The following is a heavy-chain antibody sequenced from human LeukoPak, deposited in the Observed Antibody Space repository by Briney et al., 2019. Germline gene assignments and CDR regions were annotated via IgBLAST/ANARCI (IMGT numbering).Heavy chain of an antibody. CDR3: ARGIDWYFDL. CDR1: GGTFSSYA. V-gene: IGHV1-69*04. D-gene: IGHD2-15*01. Sequence: ASVKVSYKASGGTFSSYASSWVRQAPGQGLEWMGRIIPILGIANYAQKLQGRVTITADKSTSTAYMELSSLRSEDTAVYYCARGIDWYFDLWGRGTLVTVSS. J-gene: IGHJ2*01. CDR2: IIPILGIA.